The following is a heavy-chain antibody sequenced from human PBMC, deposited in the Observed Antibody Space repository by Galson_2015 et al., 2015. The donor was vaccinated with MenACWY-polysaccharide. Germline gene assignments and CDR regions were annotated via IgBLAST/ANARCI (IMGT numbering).Heavy chain of an antibody. J-gene: IGHJ4*02. CDR3: TTDRKGRGYSSGWYTGRDDY. CDR2: IKSKTDGGTT. CDR1: GFTFSNAW. V-gene: IGHV3-15*01. D-gene: IGHD6-19*01. Sequence: SLRLSCAASGFTFSNAWMSWVRQAPGKGLEWVGRIKSKTDGGTTDYAAPVKGRFTISRDDSKNTLYLQMNSLKTEDTAVYYCTTDRKGRGYSSGWYTGRDDYWGQGTLVTVSS.